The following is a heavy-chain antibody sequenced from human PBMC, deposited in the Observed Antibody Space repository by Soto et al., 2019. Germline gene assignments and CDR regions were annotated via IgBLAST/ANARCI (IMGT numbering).Heavy chain of an antibody. CDR3: ARNSPATMDLFDP. V-gene: IGHV4-61*01. CDR2: IHYSGTT. Sequence: QMQLQESGPGLVKPSETLSLTCSVSGGSVSSGTYYWSWIRQPPGKRLEWIGHIHYSGTTIYNPSLKRRLTISVDRAQEQFSLKLSSVTAADTAIYYCARNSPATMDLFDPWGQGTLVTVSS. D-gene: IGHD2-15*01. J-gene: IGHJ5*02. CDR1: GGSVSSGTYY.